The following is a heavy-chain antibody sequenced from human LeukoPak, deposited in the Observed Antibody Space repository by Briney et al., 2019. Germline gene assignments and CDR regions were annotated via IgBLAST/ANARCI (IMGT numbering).Heavy chain of an antibody. CDR2: IYRSGST. CDR3: ALSGYRMYYFDY. Sequence: KPSETLSLTCAVSGYSISSGYYWGWIRQPPGKGLEWIGSIYRSGSTYYNPSLKSRVTISVDTSKNQFSLKLSSVTAADTAVYYCALSGYRMYYFDYWGQGTLVTVSS. D-gene: IGHD3-9*01. CDR1: GYSISSGYY. J-gene: IGHJ4*02. V-gene: IGHV4-38-2*01.